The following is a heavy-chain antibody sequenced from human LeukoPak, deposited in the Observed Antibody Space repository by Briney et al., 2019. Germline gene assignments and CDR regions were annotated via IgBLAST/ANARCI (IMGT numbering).Heavy chain of an antibody. J-gene: IGHJ4*02. Sequence: PGGSLRLSCAASGFTFSSYSMNWVRQAPGKGLEWVSSISSSSSYIYYADSVKGRFTISRDNAKNSLYLQMNSLRAEDTAVYYCARDRRMVATSDFDFWGQGTLVTVSS. CDR3: ARDRRMVATSDFDF. V-gene: IGHV3-21*01. CDR2: ISSSSSYI. D-gene: IGHD5-12*01. CDR1: GFTFSSYS.